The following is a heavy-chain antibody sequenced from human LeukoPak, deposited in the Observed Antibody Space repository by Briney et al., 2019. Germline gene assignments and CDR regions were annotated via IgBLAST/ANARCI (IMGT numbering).Heavy chain of an antibody. CDR3: STDYYGSGRPGFGY. CDR2: IKSKTDGGTI. D-gene: IGHD3-10*01. V-gene: IGHV3-15*07. J-gene: IGHJ4*02. CDR1: GFTFSNYP. Sequence: GGSLRLSCAAFGFTFSNYPMNWVRQAPGKGLEWVGRIKSKTDGGTIDHAAPVKGRFTISRDDSKNMMYLQMNSLKTEDTAVYYCSTDYYGSGRPGFGYWGQGSLVTVSS.